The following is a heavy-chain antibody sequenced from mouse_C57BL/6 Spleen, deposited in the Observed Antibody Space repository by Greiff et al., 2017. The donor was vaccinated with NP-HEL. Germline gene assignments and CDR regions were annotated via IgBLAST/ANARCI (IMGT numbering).Heavy chain of an antibody. CDR1: GYTFTSYW. CDR2: IDPSDSYT. Sequence: QVQLQQSGAELVMPGASVKLSCKASGYTFTSYWMHWVKQRPGRGLEWIGEIDPSDSYTNYNQKFKGKSTLTVDKSSSTAYMQLSSLTSEDSAVYYCARGGDYDYLYAMDYWGQGTSVTVSS. CDR3: ARGGDYDYLYAMDY. V-gene: IGHV1-69*01. J-gene: IGHJ4*01. D-gene: IGHD2-4*01.